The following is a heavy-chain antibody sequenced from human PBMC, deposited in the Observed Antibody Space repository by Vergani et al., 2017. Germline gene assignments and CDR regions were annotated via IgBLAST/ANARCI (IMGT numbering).Heavy chain of an antibody. CDR2: INPSGGST. D-gene: IGHD4-17*01. CDR1: GYTFTSYY. CDR3: ARGEGGTTVTTFYYYYGMDV. J-gene: IGHJ6*02. Sequence: QVQLVQSGAEVKKPGASVKVSCKASGYTFTSYYMHWVRQAPGQGLEWMGIINPSGGSTSYAQKFQGRVTMTRDTSTSTVYMELSSLRSEDTAVYYCARGEGGTTVTTFYYYYGMDVWGQGTTVTVSS. V-gene: IGHV1-46*01.